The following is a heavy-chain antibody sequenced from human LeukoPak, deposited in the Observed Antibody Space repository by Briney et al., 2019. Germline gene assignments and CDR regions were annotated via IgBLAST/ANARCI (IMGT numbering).Heavy chain of an antibody. CDR2: FDPEDGET. CDR3: ASTYYYDSSGYYYFFY. CDR1: GHTLTELS. Sequence: ASVKVSCKVSGHTLTELSMHWVRQAPGKGLEWMGGFDPEDGETIYAQKFQGRVTMTEDTSTDTAYMELSSLRSEDTAVYYCASTYYYDSSGYYYFFYWGQGTLVTVSS. D-gene: IGHD3-22*01. V-gene: IGHV1-24*01. J-gene: IGHJ4*02.